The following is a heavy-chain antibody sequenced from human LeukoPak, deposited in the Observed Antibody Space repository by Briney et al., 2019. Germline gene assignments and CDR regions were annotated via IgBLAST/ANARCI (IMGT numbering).Heavy chain of an antibody. CDR3: ARDGLRANYYMDV. CDR2: ISYDGSSK. Sequence: GGSLRLSCAASGFTFSSYAMHWVRQAPGKGLEWVAVISYDGSSKYYADSVKGRFTISRDNSKNTLYLQMNSLRAEDTAVYYCARDGLRANYYMDVWGKGTTVTVSS. J-gene: IGHJ6*03. CDR1: GFTFSSYA. D-gene: IGHD3-22*01. V-gene: IGHV3-30-3*01.